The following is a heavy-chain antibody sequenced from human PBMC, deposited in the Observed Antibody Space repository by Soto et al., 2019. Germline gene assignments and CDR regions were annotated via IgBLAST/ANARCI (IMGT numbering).Heavy chain of an antibody. Sequence: GGSLRLSCEASGFTFSGYWMSWVRQAPGKGLEWVADIKHDGSVQYYVDSVKGRFTISRDNAKKLLYLQMNGLRAEDTALYYCARAPYSNAWYRFDLWGQGALVTVSS. D-gene: IGHD4-4*01. CDR3: ARAPYSNAWYRFDL. CDR1: GFTFSGYW. CDR2: IKHDGSVQ. J-gene: IGHJ4*02. V-gene: IGHV3-7*03.